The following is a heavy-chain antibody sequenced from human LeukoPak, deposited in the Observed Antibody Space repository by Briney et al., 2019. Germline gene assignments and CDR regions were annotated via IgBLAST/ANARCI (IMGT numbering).Heavy chain of an antibody. D-gene: IGHD1-26*01. Sequence: GASVKVSCKTSGYTFTSYGISWVRQAPGQGLEWMGWISAYNGNTNYAQKLQGRVTMTTDTSTSTAYMELRSLRSDDTAVYYCARRPHSGSYGSIDYWGQGTLVTVSS. CDR3: ARRPHSGSYGSIDY. CDR1: GYTFTSYG. CDR2: ISAYNGNT. V-gene: IGHV1-18*01. J-gene: IGHJ4*02.